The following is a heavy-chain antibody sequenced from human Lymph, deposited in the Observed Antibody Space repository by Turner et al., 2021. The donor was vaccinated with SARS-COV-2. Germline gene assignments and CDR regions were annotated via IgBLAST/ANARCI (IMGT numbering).Heavy chain of an antibody. CDR2: FEPEDGKT. D-gene: IGHD6-19*01. V-gene: IGHV1-24*01. CDR1: GYTLTELS. CDR3: ATDRSSGWPHYYYYTMDV. J-gene: IGHJ6*02. Sequence: QVQRVQSGAGVKKPGSSVKVSCKVSGYTLTELSMHWVRQAPGKGFEWMGDFEPEDGKTIYAQKFQDRVTMTEDTSTDTAYMELSSLRSEDTAVYYSATDRSSGWPHYYYYTMDVWGQGTTVTVSS.